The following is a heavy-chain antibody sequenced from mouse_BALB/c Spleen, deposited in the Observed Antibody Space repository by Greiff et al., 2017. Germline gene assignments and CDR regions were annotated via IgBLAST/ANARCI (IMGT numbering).Heavy chain of an antibody. J-gene: IGHJ2*01. V-gene: IGHV5-17*02. Sequence: EVQGVESGGGLVQPGGSRKLSCAASGFTFSSFGMHWVRQAPEKGLEWVAYISSGSSTIYYADTVKGRFTISRDNPKNTLFLQMTSLRSEDTAMYYCARGYGRYYFDYWGQGTTLTVSS. D-gene: IGHD1-2*01. CDR3: ARGYGRYYFDY. CDR1: GFTFSSFG. CDR2: ISSGSSTI.